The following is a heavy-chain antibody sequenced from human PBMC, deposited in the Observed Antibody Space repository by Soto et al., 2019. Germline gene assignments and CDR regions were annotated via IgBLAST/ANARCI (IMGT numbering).Heavy chain of an antibody. CDR2: IIPIFGTA. D-gene: IGHD1-26*01. CDR1: GGTFSSYA. J-gene: IGHJ6*02. V-gene: IGHV1-69*13. Sequence: ASVKVSCKASGGTFSSYAISWVRQAPGQGLEWMGGIIPIFGTANYAQKFQGRVTITADESTSTAYMELSSLRSEDTAVYYCARGWELFPYYGMDVWGQGTTVTVSS. CDR3: ARGWELFPYYGMDV.